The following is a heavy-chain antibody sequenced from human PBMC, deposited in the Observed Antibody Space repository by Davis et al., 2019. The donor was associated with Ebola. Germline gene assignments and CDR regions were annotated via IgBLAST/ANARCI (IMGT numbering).Heavy chain of an antibody. CDR1: GFTFDDYA. CDR2: ISWNSGSI. D-gene: IGHD2-21*02. CDR3: ARDSDDYCFDY. J-gene: IGHJ4*02. V-gene: IGHV3-9*01. Sequence: SLKISCAASGFTFDDYAMHWVRQAPGKGLEWVSGISWNSGSIGYADSVKGRFTISRDDAKKSLYLQMNSLRAEDTAVYYCARDSDDYCFDYWGQGTLVTVSS.